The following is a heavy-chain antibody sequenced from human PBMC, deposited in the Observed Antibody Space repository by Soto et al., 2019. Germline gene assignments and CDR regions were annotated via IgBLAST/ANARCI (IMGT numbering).Heavy chain of an antibody. CDR2: ISYDGNDK. Sequence: QVQLVESGGGVVQPGRSLRLSCAASGFTFSIFGMHWVRQAPGKGLEWVAVISYDGNDKYYADSVKGRFTISRDNSKNTLNLQINSLRAEDTAVYYCAKGSTRWLQSLLDYWGQGTLVTVSS. D-gene: IGHD5-18*01. J-gene: IGHJ4*02. V-gene: IGHV3-30*18. CDR3: AKGSTRWLQSLLDY. CDR1: GFTFSIFG.